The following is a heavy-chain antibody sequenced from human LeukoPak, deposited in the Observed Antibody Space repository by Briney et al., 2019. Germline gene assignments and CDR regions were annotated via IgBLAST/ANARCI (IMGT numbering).Heavy chain of an antibody. D-gene: IGHD1-26*01. Sequence: SQTLSLTCTVSGGSISSGSYYWSWIRQPAGKGLAWIGRIYTSGSTNYNPSLKSRVTISVDTSKNQFSLKLSSVTAADTAVYYCARAIADSGSHYEYRYYFDYWGQGTLVTVSS. CDR1: GGSISSGSYY. CDR3: ARAIADSGSHYEYRYYFDY. CDR2: IYTSGST. J-gene: IGHJ4*02. V-gene: IGHV4-61*02.